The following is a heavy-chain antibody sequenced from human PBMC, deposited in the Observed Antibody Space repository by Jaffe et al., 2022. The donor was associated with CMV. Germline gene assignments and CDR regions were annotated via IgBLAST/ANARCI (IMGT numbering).Heavy chain of an antibody. Sequence: QLQLQESGPGLVKPSETLSLTCTVSGGSISSSSYYWGWIRQPPGKGLEWIGSIYYSGSTYYNPSLKSRVTISVDTSKNQFSLKLSSVTAADTAVYYCARHGVEAVAGIDAFDIWGQGTMVTVSS. J-gene: IGHJ3*02. CDR2: IYYSGST. CDR3: ARHGVEAVAGIDAFDI. D-gene: IGHD6-19*01. CDR1: GGSISSSSYY. V-gene: IGHV4-39*01.